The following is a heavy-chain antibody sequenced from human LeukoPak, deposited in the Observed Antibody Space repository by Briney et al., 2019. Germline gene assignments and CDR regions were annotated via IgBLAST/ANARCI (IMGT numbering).Heavy chain of an antibody. D-gene: IGHD6-19*01. J-gene: IGHJ4*02. V-gene: IGHV3-21*01. CDR3: ARDESIAVAGRGIDY. Sequence: GGSLRLSCAASGFTFNIYSMIWVRQASGKGLEWVSSISSSSSYIYYADSVKGRFTISRDNAKNSLYLQMNSLRAEDTAVYYCARDESIAVAGRGIDYWGQGTLVTVSS. CDR2: ISSSSSYI. CDR1: GFTFNIYS.